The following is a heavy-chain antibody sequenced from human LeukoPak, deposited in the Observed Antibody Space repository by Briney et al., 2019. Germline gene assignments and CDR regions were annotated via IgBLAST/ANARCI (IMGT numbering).Heavy chain of an antibody. CDR3: VLYMWGRTNPSHWGFDP. V-gene: IGHV3-69-1*01. Sequence: SGGSLRLSCAASGFTFSDCYMSWIRQAPGKGPEWVSSITSGRTTYYADSVKGRFTISNDNAKKSLYLQMNSLRAEDTAVYYCVLYMWGRTNPSHWGFDPWGQGTLVTVSS. D-gene: IGHD1-1*01. J-gene: IGHJ5*02. CDR1: GFTFSDCY. CDR2: ITSGRTT.